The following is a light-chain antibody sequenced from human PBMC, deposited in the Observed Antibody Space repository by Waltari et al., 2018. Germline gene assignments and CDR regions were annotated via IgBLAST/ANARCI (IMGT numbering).Light chain of an antibody. V-gene: IGLV1-47*01. CDR3: AAWDDRLSGVV. J-gene: IGLJ2*01. CDR1: IFNDRSNY. Sequence: QTVHTHPPSAPGPPGQNSTISFSGRIFNDRSNYVYWYLQLPETAPKLLIYVNNQRPAVVPDRFACTKSGTSASLAIGGLRSEDEADYYCAAWDDRLSGVVFGGGTKLTVL. CDR2: VNN.